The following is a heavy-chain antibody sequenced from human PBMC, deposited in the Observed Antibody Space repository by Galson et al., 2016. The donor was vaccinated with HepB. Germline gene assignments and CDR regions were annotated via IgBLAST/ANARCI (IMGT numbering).Heavy chain of an antibody. CDR2: IFYGGST. Sequence: SETLSLTCTLSGGSITRSSYFWGWIRQPPGKGLEWIGDIFYGGSTHYNPSLKSRVTISGDTSKTQFSLNLTSVTAADTAVYYCARLLRVQIDLWGRGTLVTVS. CDR3: ARLLRVQIDL. D-gene: IGHD3-16*01. V-gene: IGHV4-39*01. J-gene: IGHJ2*01. CDR1: GGSITRSSYF.